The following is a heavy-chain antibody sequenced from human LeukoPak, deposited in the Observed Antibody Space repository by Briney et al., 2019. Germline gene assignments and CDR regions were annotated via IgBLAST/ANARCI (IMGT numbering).Heavy chain of an antibody. V-gene: IGHV3-66*02. CDR1: GFTVSSNY. CDR2: ISSGGST. CDR3: SRDRMATKSFDY. D-gene: IGHD5-24*01. J-gene: IGHJ4*02. Sequence: GGSLRLSCAASGFTVSSNYMSWVRQAPGKGLEWVSVISSGGSTYYADSVKGRFTISRDSSKDTLYLQMNRLRAEDTAVYYCSRDRMATKSFDYWGQGTLVTVSS.